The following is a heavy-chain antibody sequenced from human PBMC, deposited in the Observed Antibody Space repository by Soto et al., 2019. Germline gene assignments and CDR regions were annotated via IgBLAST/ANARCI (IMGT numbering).Heavy chain of an antibody. D-gene: IGHD4-4*01. Sequence: EVQLLESGGGLVQRGGSLRLSCAASGFPFSSYVMSWVRQAPGKGLEWVSGISGGGSNTFYADSVKGRFTISRVNSKNTLFLQMNSLGAEDTAVYYCAKDSNKYSSSLRGRYFDYWGQGIGVTVSS. CDR3: AKDSNKYSSSLRGRYFDY. J-gene: IGHJ4*02. CDR1: GFPFSSYV. CDR2: ISGGGSNT. V-gene: IGHV3-23*01.